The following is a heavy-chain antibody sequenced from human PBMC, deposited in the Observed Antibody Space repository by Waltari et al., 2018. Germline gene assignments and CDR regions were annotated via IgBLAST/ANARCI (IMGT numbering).Heavy chain of an antibody. CDR1: GFTFSRYW. D-gene: IGHD3-22*01. CDR2: ISSDGSST. J-gene: IGHJ6*02. V-gene: IGHV3-74*01. Sequence: EEQLVESGGGLAQPGESLRLSCEASGFTFSRYWMDWVRQAPGKGLGWVSRISSDGSSTTYADSVKGRFTISRDNAKNTLYVQMNRLRAEDTAVYYCARVATKTYSSPVPGRPYYYGMDVWGQGTTVTVSS. CDR3: ARVATKTYSSPVPGRPYYYGMDV.